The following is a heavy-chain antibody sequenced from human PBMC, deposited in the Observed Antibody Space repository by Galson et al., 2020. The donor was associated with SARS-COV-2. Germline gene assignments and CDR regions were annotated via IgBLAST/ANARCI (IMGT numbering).Heavy chain of an antibody. CDR3: ARGNGSGAYLIDY. V-gene: IGHV3-33*01. D-gene: IGHD1-1*01. CDR2: MWSDGTDE. Sequence: GSLRLSCGASGFSFINYAMHWVRQAPGKGLEWVALMWSDGTDENYADSVRGRFTISRDNSKNTLYLQMNDLRGEDTAVYYCARGNGSGAYLIDYWGRGALVTVSS. CDR1: GFSFINYA. J-gene: IGHJ4*02.